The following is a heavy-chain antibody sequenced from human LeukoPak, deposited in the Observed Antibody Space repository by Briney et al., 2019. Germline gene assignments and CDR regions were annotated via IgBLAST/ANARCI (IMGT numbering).Heavy chain of an antibody. J-gene: IGHJ6*02. V-gene: IGHV4-34*01. CDR1: GGSISSGGYS. Sequence: SETLSLTCAVSGGSISSGGYSWSWIRQPPGKGLEWIGEINHSGSTNYNPSLKSRVTISVDTSKNQFSLKLSSVTAADTAVYYCARGSLIVVVPAATSYTKGYYYGMDVWGQGTTVTVSS. CDR2: INHSGST. CDR3: ARGSLIVVVPAATSYTKGYYYGMDV. D-gene: IGHD2-2*01.